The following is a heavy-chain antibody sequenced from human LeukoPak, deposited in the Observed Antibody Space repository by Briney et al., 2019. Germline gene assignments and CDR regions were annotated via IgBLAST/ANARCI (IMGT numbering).Heavy chain of an antibody. CDR3: AADIDYYDGSGYYKNFDY. Sequence: GASVKVSCEASGFTFTSSAVQWVRQARGQRLEWIGWIVVGSDNTDYAQKFQERVTITRDMSTTTAYMELSSLRSEDTAVYYCAADIDYYDGSGYYKNFDYWGQGTLVTVSS. D-gene: IGHD3-22*01. J-gene: IGHJ4*02. CDR1: GFTFTSSA. V-gene: IGHV1-58*01. CDR2: IVVGSDNT.